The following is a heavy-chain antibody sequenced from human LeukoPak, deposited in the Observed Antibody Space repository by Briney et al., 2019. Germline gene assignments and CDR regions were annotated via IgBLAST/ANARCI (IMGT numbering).Heavy chain of an antibody. V-gene: IGHV3-7*01. Sequence: GGSLRLSCAASGFTLNRYWMSWVRQAPGKGLEWVANINEDGGDRHYVDSVKGRFTISRDNSNDSLYLQMNSLKAKDTAAYYFARGGNLDNWGGGTLVTVSS. D-gene: IGHD1-14*01. CDR2: INEDGGDR. CDR3: ARGGNLDN. J-gene: IGHJ4*02. CDR1: GFTLNRYW.